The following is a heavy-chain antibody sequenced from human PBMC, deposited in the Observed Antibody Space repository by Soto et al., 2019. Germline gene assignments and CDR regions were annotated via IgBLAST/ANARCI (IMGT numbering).Heavy chain of an antibody. CDR2: FYYDGRT. CDR1: GASFSDANYY. J-gene: IGHJ4*02. V-gene: IGHV4-39*02. Sequence: SETLSLTCIVSGASFSDANYYWVWIRQPPGEGLEWIGSFYYDGRTYYNASLKSRVTISVDTSKNHFSLMLTSVTAADTAVYYCARRSHIVVASTWGQGTLVTVSS. D-gene: IGHD2-21*01. CDR3: ARRSHIVVAST.